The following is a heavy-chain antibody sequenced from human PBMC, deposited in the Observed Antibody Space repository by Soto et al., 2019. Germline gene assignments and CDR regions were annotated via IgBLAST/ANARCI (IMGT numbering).Heavy chain of an antibody. CDR2: IYYSGST. J-gene: IGHJ5*02. CDR3: ARQPRIAAAGTRFDP. D-gene: IGHD6-13*01. Sequence: SETLSLTCTVSGGSISSSSYYWGWIRQPPGKGLEWIGSIYYSGSTYYNPSLKSRVTISVDTSKNQFSLKLSSVTAADTAVYYCARQPRIAAAGTRFDPWGQGTLVNVS. CDR1: GGSISSSSYY. V-gene: IGHV4-39*01.